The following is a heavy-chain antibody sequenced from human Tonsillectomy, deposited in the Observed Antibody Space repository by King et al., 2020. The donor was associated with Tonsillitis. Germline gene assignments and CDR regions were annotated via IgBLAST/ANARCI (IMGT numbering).Heavy chain of an antibody. CDR3: ARGSGSGTYYKYFEY. Sequence: VQLVESGAEVKKPGASVKVSCKASGYTFTSYYIHWVRQAPGQGLEWMGIINPSVGSTSYAQKFQGRVTMTRDTSTSTVYMELSSLRSEDTAMYYCARGSGSGTYYKYFEYWGQGTLVTVSS. J-gene: IGHJ4*02. D-gene: IGHD3-10*01. CDR2: INPSVGST. CDR1: GYTFTSYY. V-gene: IGHV1-46*01.